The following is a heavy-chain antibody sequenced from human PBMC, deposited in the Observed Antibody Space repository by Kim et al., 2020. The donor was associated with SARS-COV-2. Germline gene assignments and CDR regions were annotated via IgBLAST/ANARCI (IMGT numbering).Heavy chain of an antibody. J-gene: IGHJ5*02. V-gene: IGHV3-21*01. CDR2: ISSSSSNI. D-gene: IGHD2-2*01. CDR3: ARERGSSCSGRFDP. CDR1: GFTFSSHS. Sequence: GGSLRLSCAASGFTFSSHSMNWVRQAPGKGLEWVSSISSSSSNIYYADSVKGRFTISRDNAKNSLYLQMNSLRAEDTAVYYCARERGSSCSGRFDPWGQGTLVTVSS.